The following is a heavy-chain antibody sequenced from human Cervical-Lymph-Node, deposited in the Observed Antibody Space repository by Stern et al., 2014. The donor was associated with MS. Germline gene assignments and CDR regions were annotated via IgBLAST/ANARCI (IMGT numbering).Heavy chain of an antibody. Sequence: QLQLQQWGAGLLKPSETLSLTCAVYGGSFSGYYWSWIRQPPGKGLEWIGEINHSGSTNYNPSLKSRVTISVDTSKNQFSLKLSSVTAADTAVYYCARGTVAARLPFDYWGQGTLVTVSS. CDR1: GGSFSGYY. CDR2: INHSGST. J-gene: IGHJ4*02. D-gene: IGHD6-6*01. V-gene: IGHV4-34*01. CDR3: ARGTVAARLPFDY.